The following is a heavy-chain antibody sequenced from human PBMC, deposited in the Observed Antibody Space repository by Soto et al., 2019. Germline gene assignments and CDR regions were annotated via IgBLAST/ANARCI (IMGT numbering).Heavy chain of an antibody. V-gene: IGHV3-21*01. CDR2: ISSSSSYI. CDR3: ARGPIAARPADY. CDR1: GFTFSSYS. Sequence: GGSLRLSCAASGFTFSSYSMNWVRQAPGKGLEWVSSISSSSSYIYYADSVKGRFTISRDNAKNSLYLQMNSLRAEDTAVYYGARGPIAARPADYWGQGTLVTVSS. D-gene: IGHD6-6*01. J-gene: IGHJ4*02.